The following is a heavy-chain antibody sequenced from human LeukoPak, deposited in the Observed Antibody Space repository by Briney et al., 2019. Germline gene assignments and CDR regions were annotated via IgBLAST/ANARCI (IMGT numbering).Heavy chain of an antibody. V-gene: IGHV6-1*01. D-gene: IGHD6-6*01. CDR1: GDSVSSYDAT. CDR2: TYYRSKWGN. Sequence: SQPLSLTCAISGDSVSSYDATWHWIRQSPSRGLEWLGRTYYRSKWGNDYAVSVKSRITINPDTSKNQFSLHLNSVTPEDTAVYYCARVSSRAFDVWGQGTVVTVSP. J-gene: IGHJ3*01. CDR3: ARVSSRAFDV.